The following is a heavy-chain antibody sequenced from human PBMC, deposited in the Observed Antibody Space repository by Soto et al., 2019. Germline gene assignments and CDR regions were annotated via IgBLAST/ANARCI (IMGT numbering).Heavy chain of an antibody. CDR3: ARGRERWLQSHYWYFDL. V-gene: IGHV3-33*01. CDR1: GFTFSSYG. D-gene: IGHD5-12*01. CDR2: IWYDGSNK. Sequence: QVQLVESGGGVVQPGRSLRLSCAASGFTFSSYGMHWVRHAPGKGLEWVAVIWYDGSNKYYADSVKGRFTISRDNSKNTLYLQMNSLRAEDTAVYYCARGRERWLQSHYWYFDLWGRGTLVTVSS. J-gene: IGHJ2*01.